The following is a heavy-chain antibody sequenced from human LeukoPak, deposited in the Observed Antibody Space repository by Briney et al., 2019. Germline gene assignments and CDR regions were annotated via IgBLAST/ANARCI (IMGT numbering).Heavy chain of an antibody. CDR3: ARRPRYYYYMDV. V-gene: IGHV4-39*01. CDR2: IYYSGST. J-gene: IGHJ6*03. CDR1: GGSISSSSYY. Sequence: SETLSLTCTVSGGSISSSSYYWGWIRQPPGKGLEWIGSIYYSGSTYYNPSLKSRVTISVDTSKNQFSLKLSSVTAADTAVYYCARRPRYYYYMDVWGKGTTVTISS.